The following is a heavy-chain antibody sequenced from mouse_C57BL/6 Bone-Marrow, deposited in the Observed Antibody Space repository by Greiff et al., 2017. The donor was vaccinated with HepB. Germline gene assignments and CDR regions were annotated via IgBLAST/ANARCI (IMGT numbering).Heavy chain of an antibody. D-gene: IGHD6-1*01. V-gene: IGHV1-53*01. J-gene: IGHJ1*03. CDR2: INPSNGGT. Sequence: QVQLQQPGTELVKPGASVKLSCKASGYTFTSYWMHWVKQRPGQGLEWIGNINPSNGGTNYNEKFKSKATLTVDKSSSTAYMQLSSLTSDDSAVYYCARSARSSWYFDVWGTGTTVTVSS. CDR3: ARSARSSWYFDV. CDR1: GYTFTSYW.